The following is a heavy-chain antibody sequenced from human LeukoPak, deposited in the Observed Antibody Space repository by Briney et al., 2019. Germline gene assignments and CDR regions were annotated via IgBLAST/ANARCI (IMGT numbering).Heavy chain of an antibody. V-gene: IGHV3-74*01. CDR3: ARVGFGPGIAAAGDY. Sequence: GGSLRLSCAASGFTFSSYWMHWVRQAPGKGLVWVSRINSDGSSTSYADSVKGRFTISRDNAKNTLYLQMSSLRAEDTAVYYCARVGFGPGIAAAGDYWGQGTLVTVSS. CDR1: GFTFSSYW. J-gene: IGHJ4*02. CDR2: INSDGSST. D-gene: IGHD6-13*01.